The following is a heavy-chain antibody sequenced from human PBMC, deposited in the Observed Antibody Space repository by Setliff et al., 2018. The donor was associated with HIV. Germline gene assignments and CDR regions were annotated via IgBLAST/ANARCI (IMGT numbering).Heavy chain of an antibody. J-gene: IGHJ4*02. V-gene: IGHV5-51*01. CDR3: ARRAPKASLDY. Sequence: GESLTISCKGSGYTFTSYWIGWVRQMPGKGLEWMGIIYPGDSDTRYSPSFQGRVTISADKSINTAYLQWSSLQASDTAMYYCARRAPKASLDYWGQGTLVTVSS. CDR1: GYTFTSYW. CDR2: IYPGDSDT.